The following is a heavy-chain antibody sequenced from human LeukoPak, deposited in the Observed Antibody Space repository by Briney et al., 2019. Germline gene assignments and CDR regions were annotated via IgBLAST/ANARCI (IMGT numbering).Heavy chain of an antibody. V-gene: IGHV1-2*06. Sequence: GSSVKVSCKASGGTFSSYAISWVRQAPGQGLEWMGRINPNSGGTNYALNFQGRVTMTRDTSISTAYMELSRLRSDDTAVYYCARKYYCDSSGYYYDDAFDIWGQGTMVTVSS. J-gene: IGHJ3*02. CDR3: ARKYYCDSSGYYYDDAFDI. CDR1: GGTFSSYA. D-gene: IGHD3-22*01. CDR2: INPNSGGT.